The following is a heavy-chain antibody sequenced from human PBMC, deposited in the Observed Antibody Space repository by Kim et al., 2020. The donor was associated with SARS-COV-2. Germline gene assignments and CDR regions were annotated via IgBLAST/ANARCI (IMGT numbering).Heavy chain of an antibody. CDR3: ATIGGLGWFGELLYPPENDAFDI. CDR1: GGSISSSNW. D-gene: IGHD3-10*01. V-gene: IGHV4-4*02. Sequence: SETLSLTCAVSGGSISSSNWWSWVRQPPGKGLEWIGEIYHSGSTNYNPSLKSRVTISVDKSKNQFSLKLSSVTAADTAVYYCATIGGLGWFGELLYPPENDAFDIWGQGTMVTVSS. J-gene: IGHJ3*02. CDR2: IYHSGST.